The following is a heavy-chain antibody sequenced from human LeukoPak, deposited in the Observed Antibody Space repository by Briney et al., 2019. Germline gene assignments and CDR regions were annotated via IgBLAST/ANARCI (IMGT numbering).Heavy chain of an antibody. Sequence: ASVKVSCKASGYTFTGYYMHWVRQAPGQGLEWMGRINPDSGGTNYAQKFQGRVTMTRDTSISTAYMELSRLRSDDTAVYYCARHDFWSGYRAFDIWGQGTMVTVSS. J-gene: IGHJ3*02. V-gene: IGHV1-2*06. CDR1: GYTFTGYY. CDR3: ARHDFWSGYRAFDI. D-gene: IGHD3-3*01. CDR2: INPDSGGT.